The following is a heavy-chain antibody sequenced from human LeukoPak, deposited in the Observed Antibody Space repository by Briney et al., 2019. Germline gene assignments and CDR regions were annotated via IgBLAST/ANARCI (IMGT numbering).Heavy chain of an antibody. J-gene: IGHJ4*02. CDR1: GYYISSGYY. V-gene: IGHV4-38-2*01. Sequence: PSETLSLLCAVSGYYISSGYYWGWVRQPPGKGLEWIGSIYHSGSTYYNPSLKSLVTISVDTSKNQFSLKLSSVTAADTAVYYCARLEGTICGVVDIWGQGTLVTVSS. D-gene: IGHD3-3*01. CDR3: ARLEGTICGVVDI. CDR2: IYHSGST.